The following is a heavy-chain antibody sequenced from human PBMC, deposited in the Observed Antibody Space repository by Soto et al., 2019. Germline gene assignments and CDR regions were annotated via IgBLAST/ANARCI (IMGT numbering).Heavy chain of an antibody. Sequence: GGSLRLSCAASGFTFSSYAMSWVRQAPGQGLEWVSAITGSGSSTYYADSVKGRFTISRDNSKNTLYLQMNSLRAEDTAVYYCAKKMTAVSGTTKTFDFWGRGTLVTVSS. CDR1: GFTFSSYA. CDR2: ITGSGSST. J-gene: IGHJ4*02. V-gene: IGHV3-23*01. D-gene: IGHD4-17*01. CDR3: AKKMTAVSGTTKTFDF.